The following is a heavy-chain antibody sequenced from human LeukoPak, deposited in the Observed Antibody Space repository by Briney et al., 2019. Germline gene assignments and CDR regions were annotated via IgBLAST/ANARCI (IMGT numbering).Heavy chain of an antibody. D-gene: IGHD3-10*01. J-gene: IGHJ3*01. CDR2: ISAYKGNT. V-gene: IGHV1-18*01. Sequence: ASVKVSCKASGYTFSTYGISWVRQAPGQGLEWMGWISAYKGNTYYAQKLQGRVAMTTDTSTSTAYMELRSLRSDDTAIYYCARDLYYYGSGSYYDVFDVWGQGTMVTVSS. CDR3: ARDLYYYGSGSYYDVFDV. CDR1: GYTFSTYG.